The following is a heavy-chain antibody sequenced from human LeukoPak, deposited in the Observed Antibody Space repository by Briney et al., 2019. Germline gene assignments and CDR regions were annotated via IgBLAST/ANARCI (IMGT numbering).Heavy chain of an antibody. J-gene: IGHJ6*03. D-gene: IGHD4-17*01. V-gene: IGHV1-2*02. Sequence: GASVKVSCKASGYTFADYYMNWVRQAPGQGLEWMGWINPDNGGTNYAQKFQGRVIMTRDTSITTVYMELSGLRSEDTAVYYCARGQLYGDYVPYFYYYMDVWGKGTTVTVSS. CDR3: ARGQLYGDYVPYFYYYMDV. CDR1: GYTFADYY. CDR2: INPDNGGT.